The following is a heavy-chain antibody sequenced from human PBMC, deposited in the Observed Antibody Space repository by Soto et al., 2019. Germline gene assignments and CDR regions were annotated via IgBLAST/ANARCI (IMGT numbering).Heavy chain of an antibody. CDR3: AKFVVSGFWSGYTEPNCFDT. V-gene: IGHV3-30*18. Sequence: GGSLRLSCAASGFTFSSYGMHWVRQAPGKGREWVAGISYDGSNKYYADSVKGRFTISRDNSKNTPYLQMNSLRAEDTAVYYCAKFVVSGFWSGYTEPNCFDTWRQGTMVTVSS. CDR1: GFTFSSYG. CDR2: ISYDGSNK. J-gene: IGHJ5*02. D-gene: IGHD3-3*01.